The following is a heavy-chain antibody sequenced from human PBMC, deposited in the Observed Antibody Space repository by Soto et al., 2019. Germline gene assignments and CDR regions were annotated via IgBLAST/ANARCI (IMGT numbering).Heavy chain of an antibody. CDR2: IYYSGST. J-gene: IGHJ5*02. V-gene: IGHV4-59*01. D-gene: IGHD3-10*01. Sequence: PSETLSLTCTVSGGSISSYYWSWIRQPPGKGLEWIGYIYYSGSTNYNPSLKSRVTISVDTSKNQFSLKLSSVTAADTAVYYCARGLTMVRGVISWFDPWGQGTLVTVSS. CDR1: GGSISSYY. CDR3: ARGLTMVRGVISWFDP.